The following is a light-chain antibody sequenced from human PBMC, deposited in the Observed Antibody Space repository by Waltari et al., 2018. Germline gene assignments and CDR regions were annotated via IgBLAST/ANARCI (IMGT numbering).Light chain of an antibody. V-gene: IGKV3-20*01. CDR1: QSVDRA. Sequence: EIVLTQSPGTLALSPGERATLSCRASQSVDRALAWYQQKPGQAPRLLIYDTSTRATGISDKFSGSGSGTDFSLTISRVEPEDFAVYFCQMYVRLPVTFGQGTKVEVK. CDR3: QMYVRLPVT. J-gene: IGKJ1*01. CDR2: DTS.